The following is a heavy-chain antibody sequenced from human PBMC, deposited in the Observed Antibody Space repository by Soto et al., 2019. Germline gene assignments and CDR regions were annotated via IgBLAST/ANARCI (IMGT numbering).Heavy chain of an antibody. J-gene: IGHJ5*02. D-gene: IGHD2-2*01. V-gene: IGHV1-18*01. Sequence: ASVKVSCKASGYTFTSYGISWVRQAPGQGLERMGWISAYNGNTNYAQKLQGRVTMTTDTSTSTAYMELRSLRSDDTAVYYCARDKGGYCSSTSCYAPTNWFDPWGQGTLVTVSS. CDR3: ARDKGGYCSSTSCYAPTNWFDP. CDR1: GYTFTSYG. CDR2: ISAYNGNT.